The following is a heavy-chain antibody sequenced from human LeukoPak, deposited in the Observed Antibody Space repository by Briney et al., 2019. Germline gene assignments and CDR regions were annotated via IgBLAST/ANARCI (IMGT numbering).Heavy chain of an antibody. D-gene: IGHD6-19*01. V-gene: IGHV1-2*02. CDR3: AAQGHSSGWYGHYYYGMDV. CDR1: GYTFTGYY. J-gene: IGHJ6*02. CDR2: INPNSGGT. Sequence: ASVKVSCKASGYTFTGYYMHWVRQAPGQGLEWMGWINPNSGGTNYAQKFQGRVTMTRDTSISTAYMELSRLRSDDTAVYYCAAQGHSSGWYGHYYYGMDVWGQGTTVTVSS.